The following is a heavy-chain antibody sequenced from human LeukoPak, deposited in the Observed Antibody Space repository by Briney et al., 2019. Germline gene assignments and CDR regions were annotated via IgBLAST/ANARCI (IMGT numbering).Heavy chain of an antibody. D-gene: IGHD1-26*01. CDR1: GFSFSNYW. CDR3: ARDSGSY. V-gene: IGHV3-7*01. CDR2: IKQDGSEK. Sequence: GGSLRLSCAASGFSFSNYWMSWVRQAPGKGLEWVANIKQDGSEKYYVDSVKGRFTISRDNAKNSLYLQMNSLGAEDMAVYYCARDSGSYRGQGTLVTVSS. J-gene: IGHJ4*02.